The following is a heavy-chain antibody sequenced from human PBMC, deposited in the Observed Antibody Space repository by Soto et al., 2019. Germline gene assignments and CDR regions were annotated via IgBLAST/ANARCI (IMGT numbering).Heavy chain of an antibody. V-gene: IGHV3-23*01. CDR1: GFTFSSYA. Sequence: GSLRLSCAASGFTFSSYAMSWVRQAPGKGLEWVSAISGSGGSTYYADSVKGRFTISRDNSKNTLYLQMNSLRAEDTAVYYCANVVDGFYGSSGRFDYWGQGTLVTVSS. D-gene: IGHD3-22*01. CDR3: ANVVDGFYGSSGRFDY. CDR2: ISGSGGST. J-gene: IGHJ4*02.